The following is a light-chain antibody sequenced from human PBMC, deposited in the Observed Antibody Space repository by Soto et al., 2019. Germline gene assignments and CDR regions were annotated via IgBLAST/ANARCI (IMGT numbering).Light chain of an antibody. CDR3: QQANSFPLT. V-gene: IGKV1-12*01. CDR1: QGISSY. CDR2: AAS. J-gene: IGKJ4*01. Sequence: DIQMTQSPSSVSASVGDRVTITCRASQGISSYLAWYQQKPGKAPNLLIYAASSLHSGVPSRFGGSGSGTDFTLTIISLQPEDFATYYCQQANSFPLTFGGGTKVEIK.